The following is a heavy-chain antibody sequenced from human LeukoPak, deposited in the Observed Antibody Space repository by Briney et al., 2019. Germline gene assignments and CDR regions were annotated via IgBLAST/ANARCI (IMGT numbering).Heavy chain of an antibody. CDR1: GYTFTSYY. D-gene: IGHD1-26*01. J-gene: IGHJ4*02. CDR2: ISTYDGGT. V-gene: IGHV1-18*04. Sequence: ASVKVSCKASGYTFTSYYMHWVRQAPGQGLEWMGWISTYDGGTNYAQKFRDRVTMLRDTSTSTAYMELRSLRSDDTAVYYRARDQPRRGPGNHDYWGQGTLVTVSS. CDR3: ARDQPRRGPGNHDY.